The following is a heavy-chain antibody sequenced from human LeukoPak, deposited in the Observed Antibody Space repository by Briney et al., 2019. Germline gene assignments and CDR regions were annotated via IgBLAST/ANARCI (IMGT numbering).Heavy chain of an antibody. Sequence: SETLSLTCAVSGGSFNGYYWGWIRQPPGKGLEWIGYISSSGSTNYSPSLKNRVTISIDTSKSQFSLRLSSVTAADTAVYYCAKSRGLGNYFDSWGQGTLVTASS. J-gene: IGHJ4*02. D-gene: IGHD3-16*01. CDR1: GGSFNGYY. V-gene: IGHV4-59*01. CDR3: AKSRGLGNYFDS. CDR2: ISSSGST.